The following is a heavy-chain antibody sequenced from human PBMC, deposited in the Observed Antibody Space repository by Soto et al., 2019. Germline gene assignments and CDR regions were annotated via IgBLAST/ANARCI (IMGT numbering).Heavy chain of an antibody. CDR2: IDPSDSYT. CDR3: AKASDYGGNSHYYYYGMDV. Sequence: PGESLKIACKGSVYSFTSYWISWVRQMPGKGLEWMGRIDPSDSYTNYSPSFQGHVTISADKSISTAYLQWSSLKASDTAMYYCAKASDYGGNSHYYYYGMDVWGQGTTVTVSS. D-gene: IGHD4-17*01. V-gene: IGHV5-10-1*01. J-gene: IGHJ6*02. CDR1: VYSFTSYW.